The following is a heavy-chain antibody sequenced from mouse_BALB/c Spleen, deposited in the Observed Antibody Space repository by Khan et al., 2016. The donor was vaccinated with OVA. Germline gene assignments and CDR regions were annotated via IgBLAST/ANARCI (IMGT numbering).Heavy chain of an antibody. Sequence: VQLQQSEAELVKPGASVKLSCSASGFNIKDTYIHWMKQRPEQGLEWIGRIDPPNDDSKYGPKFQAKATLTADTSSNTAYLQLSSLTSEDTAVYYCATRYGNPFAFWGQGTLVSVSA. CDR1: GFNIKDTY. V-gene: IGHV14-3*02. CDR3: ATRYGNPFAF. J-gene: IGHJ3*01. CDR2: IDPPNDDS. D-gene: IGHD2-1*01.